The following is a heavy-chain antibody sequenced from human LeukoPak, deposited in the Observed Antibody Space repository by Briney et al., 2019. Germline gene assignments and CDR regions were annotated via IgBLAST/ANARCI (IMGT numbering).Heavy chain of an antibody. CDR2: IYYSGST. J-gene: IGHJ4*02. CDR3: ASTYGSGSYYKLGLFDY. V-gene: IGHV4-30-4*01. Sequence: PSQTLSLTCTVSGGSISSGDYYWSWIRQPPGKGLEWIGYIYYSGSTYYNPSLKSRVTISLDTSKNQFSLKLSSVTAADTAVYYCASTYGSGSYYKLGLFDYWGQGTLVTVSS. CDR1: GGSISSGDYY. D-gene: IGHD3-10*01.